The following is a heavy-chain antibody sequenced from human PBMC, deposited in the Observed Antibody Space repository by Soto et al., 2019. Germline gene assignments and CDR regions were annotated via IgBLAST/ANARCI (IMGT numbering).Heavy chain of an antibody. CDR1: GFSFDDYV. Sequence: GGSLRLSCAASGFSFDDYVLHWVRQVPGKGLEWVSVISGNGDTTDYADSVKGRFTISRDNSKNTLYLHMNSLKLEDTAVYYCAKDPGYCSFGRCSRVDYWGQGTLVTVSS. CDR3: AKDPGYCSFGRCSRVDY. V-gene: IGHV3-23*01. CDR2: ISGNGDTT. J-gene: IGHJ4*02. D-gene: IGHD2-15*01.